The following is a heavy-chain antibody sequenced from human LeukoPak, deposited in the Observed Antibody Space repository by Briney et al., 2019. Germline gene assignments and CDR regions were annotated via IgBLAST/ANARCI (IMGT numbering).Heavy chain of an antibody. CDR3: ATFAANYYYGIDV. Sequence: GGSLRLSCAASGFTFSSYDMHWVRQAPGKGLEWVSTICTAGDTYYPGSVTGRFTISRENTKNSLYLQMNSLRAGDTAVYYCATFAANYYYGIDVWGQGTTVTVSS. J-gene: IGHJ6*02. CDR1: GFTFSSYD. CDR2: ICTAGDT. V-gene: IGHV3-13*01.